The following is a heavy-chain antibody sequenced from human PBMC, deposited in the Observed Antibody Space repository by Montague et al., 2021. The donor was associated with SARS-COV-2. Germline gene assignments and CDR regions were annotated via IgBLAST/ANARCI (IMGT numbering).Heavy chain of an antibody. J-gene: IGHJ4*02. V-gene: IGHV2-70*01. Sequence: PALVKPTQTLTLTCTFSGFSLSTSGMCVSWIRRPPGKALEWLALIDWDXDKYYSTSLKTRLTISKDTSKNQVVLTMTNMDPVDTATYYCARSHYDILTGYYTVFDYWGQGTLVTVSS. CDR3: ARSHYDILTGYYTVFDY. CDR2: IDWDXDK. CDR1: GFSLSTSGMC. D-gene: IGHD3-9*01.